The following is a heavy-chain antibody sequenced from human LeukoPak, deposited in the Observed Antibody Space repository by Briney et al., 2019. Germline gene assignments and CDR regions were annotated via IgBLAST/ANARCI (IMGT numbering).Heavy chain of an antibody. D-gene: IGHD4-11*01. CDR1: GFTFSRYW. CDR2: INNDESST. J-gene: IGHJ4*02. Sequence: GGSLRLSCAASGFTFSRYWMHWVRQGPGKGLVWVSRINNDESSTNYADSVKGRLTISRDNAKNTLYLQMNSLRAEDTALYYCARAPPNSPIDYWGQGTLVTVSS. CDR3: ARAPPNSPIDY. V-gene: IGHV3-74*01.